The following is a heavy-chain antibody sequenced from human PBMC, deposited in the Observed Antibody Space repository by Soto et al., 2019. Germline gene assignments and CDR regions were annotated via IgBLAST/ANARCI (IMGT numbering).Heavy chain of an antibody. D-gene: IGHD3-3*01. Sequence: PGGSLRLSCAASGFTFSSYGMHWVRQAPGKGLEWVAVISYNGSNKYYADSVKGRFTISRDNSKNTLYLQMNSLRAEDTAVYYCAKDPAGGYYDFWSGQSYYYYYGMDVWGQGTTVTVSS. J-gene: IGHJ6*02. CDR2: ISYNGSNK. V-gene: IGHV3-30*18. CDR3: AKDPAGGYYDFWSGQSYYYYYGMDV. CDR1: GFTFSSYG.